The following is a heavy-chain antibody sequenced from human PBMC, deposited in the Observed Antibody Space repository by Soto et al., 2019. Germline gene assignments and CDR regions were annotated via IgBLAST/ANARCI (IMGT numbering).Heavy chain of an antibody. D-gene: IGHD2-2*01. CDR1: GGSFSSYY. J-gene: IGHJ4*02. Sequence: SETLSLTCTVSGGSFSSYYWSWIRQPPGKGLEWIGYIYYSGSTNYNPSLKSRVTISVDTSKNQFSLKLSSVTAADTAVYYCARVNVVVPAAMWGYYFDYWGQGTLVTVSS. V-gene: IGHV4-59*01. CDR3: ARVNVVVPAAMWGYYFDY. CDR2: IYYSGST.